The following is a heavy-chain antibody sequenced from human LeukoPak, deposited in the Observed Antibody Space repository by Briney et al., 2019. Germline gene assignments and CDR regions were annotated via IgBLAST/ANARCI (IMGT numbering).Heavy chain of an antibody. CDR1: GGSFSGYY. CDR2: INHSGST. CDR3: ARELRYCSSTSCYTTPFDY. Sequence: SETLSLTCAVYGGSFSGYYWSWIRQPPGKGLEWIGEINHSGSTNYNPSLKSRVTISVDTSKNQFSLKLSSVTAADTAVYYCARELRYCSSTSCYTTPFDYWGQGTLVTVSS. J-gene: IGHJ4*02. V-gene: IGHV4-34*01. D-gene: IGHD2-2*02.